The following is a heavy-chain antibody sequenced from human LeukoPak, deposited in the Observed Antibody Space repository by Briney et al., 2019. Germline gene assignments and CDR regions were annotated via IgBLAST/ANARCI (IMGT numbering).Heavy chain of an antibody. CDR3: ARLGIEEGPAIFAPY. D-gene: IGHD2-2*03. Sequence: GASLKISCKASGYSFTSYYIAWVRQLPGKGLEWMGVIYPGDSDITYSPSFQGQVTISADKSVTSAYLQWSSLKASDTALYYCARLGIEEGPAIFAPYWGQGTLVTVSS. J-gene: IGHJ4*02. V-gene: IGHV5-51*01. CDR2: IYPGDSDI. CDR1: GYSFTSYY.